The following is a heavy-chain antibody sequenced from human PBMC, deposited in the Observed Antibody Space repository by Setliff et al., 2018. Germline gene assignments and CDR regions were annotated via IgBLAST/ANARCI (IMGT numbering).Heavy chain of an antibody. CDR3: ARGRDPAYYYDSGGYYWDY. J-gene: IGHJ4*02. D-gene: IGHD3-22*01. Sequence: ASVKASCKASGYIFNSYGIAWVRQAPGQGLEWMGWISPYNGKTNHAQNLQGRVAMTTDTSTSTAYMELRSLRSDDTAVYYCARGRDPAYYYDSGGYYWDYWGQGTLVTVSS. CDR1: GYIFNSYG. CDR2: ISPYNGKT. V-gene: IGHV1-18*01.